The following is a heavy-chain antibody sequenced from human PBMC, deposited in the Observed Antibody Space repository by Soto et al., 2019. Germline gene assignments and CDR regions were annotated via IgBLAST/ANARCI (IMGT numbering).Heavy chain of an antibody. CDR3: ASTYYYDSSGYYTPKYYFDY. D-gene: IGHD3-22*01. J-gene: IGHJ4*02. Sequence: QVQLVQSGAEVKKPGSSVKVSCKASGGTFSSYAISWVRQAPGQGLEWMGGIIPIFGTANYAQKFQGRVTITADESTSTAYMELSSLRSEDTAVYYCASTYYYDSSGYYTPKYYFDYWGQGTLVTVSS. CDR1: GGTFSSYA. V-gene: IGHV1-69*01. CDR2: IIPIFGTA.